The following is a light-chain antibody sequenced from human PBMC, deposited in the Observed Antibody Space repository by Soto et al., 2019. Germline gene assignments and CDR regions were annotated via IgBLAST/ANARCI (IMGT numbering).Light chain of an antibody. CDR2: KVS. J-gene: IGKJ1*01. V-gene: IGKV2-30*01. Sequence: DAVLTQSPLSLPVTLGQPASISCRPSESLVNSAGNTYLNWFHQRPGQSPRRLIYKVSNQKSGVPDRFSGSGSGTDFTLKISRVEAEDVGVYYCRYSAHWPWTFGQGTKVDIK. CDR3: RYSAHWPWT. CDR1: ESLVNSAGNTY.